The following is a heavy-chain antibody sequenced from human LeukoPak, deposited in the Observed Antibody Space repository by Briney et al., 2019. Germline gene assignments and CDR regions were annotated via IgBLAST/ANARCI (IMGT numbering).Heavy chain of an antibody. CDR2: VNHSGAT. CDR3: AREGGQERYFDC. V-gene: IGHV4-34*01. Sequence: SETLSLTCAVYGGSFNNYYWSWFRQPPGKGLEWIGEVNHSGATNYSPSLKSRLTMSVDTSKNQFSLKLSSVTAADTAVYYCAREGGQERYFDCWGQGTLVTVSS. J-gene: IGHJ4*02. CDR1: GGSFNNYY.